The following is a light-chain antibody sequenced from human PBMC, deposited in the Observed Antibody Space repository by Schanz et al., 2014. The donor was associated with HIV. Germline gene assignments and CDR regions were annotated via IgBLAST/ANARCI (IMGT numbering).Light chain of an antibody. Sequence: QSALTQPASVSGSLGQSITISCTGTSGDVGRYDYVSWYQQHPGKAPKLMIYDVHIRPSGVSNRFSGSKSGNTASLTISGLQAEDEADYYCNSYTRTSTPVFGGGTKLTVL. J-gene: IGLJ2*01. V-gene: IGLV2-14*03. CDR2: DVH. CDR3: NSYTRTSTPV. CDR1: SGDVGRYDY.